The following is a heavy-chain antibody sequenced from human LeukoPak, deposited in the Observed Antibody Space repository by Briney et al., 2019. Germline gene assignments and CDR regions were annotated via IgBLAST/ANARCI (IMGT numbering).Heavy chain of an antibody. CDR3: ARAPNYYDSSGYYADY. CDR1: GFTVSSNY. V-gene: IGHV3-66*01. Sequence: GGSLRLSCAASGFTVSSNYMSWVRQAPGKGLEWVSVIYSGGSTYYADSVKGRFTISRDNSKNTLYLQMNSLRAEDTAVYYCARAPNYYDSSGYYADYWGQGTLVTVSS. D-gene: IGHD3-22*01. CDR2: IYSGGST. J-gene: IGHJ4*02.